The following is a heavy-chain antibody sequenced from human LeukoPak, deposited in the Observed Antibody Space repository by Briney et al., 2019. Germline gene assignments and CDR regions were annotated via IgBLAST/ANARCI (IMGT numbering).Heavy chain of an antibody. J-gene: IGHJ6*02. CDR1: GGTFSSYA. CDR2: IIPIFGTA. Sequence: GSSVKVSCKASGGTFSSYAISWVRQAPGQGLEWMGGIIPIFGTANYAQKFQGRVTITADESTSTAYMELSSLRSEDTAVCYCARDSYYYGSGSNESYYYYYGMDVWGQGTTVTVSS. D-gene: IGHD3-10*01. CDR3: ARDSYYYGSGSNESYYYYYGMDV. V-gene: IGHV1-69*01.